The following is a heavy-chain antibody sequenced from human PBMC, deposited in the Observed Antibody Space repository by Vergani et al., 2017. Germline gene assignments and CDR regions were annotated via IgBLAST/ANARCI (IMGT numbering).Heavy chain of an antibody. CDR3: AGDSSARGHYLVGPLDS. J-gene: IGHJ4*02. CDR1: GFTFSRHG. D-gene: IGHD2-15*01. CDR2: IWNDGSNK. V-gene: IGHV3-33*01. Sequence: QVQLVESGGSVVQPGTSLRLSCGASGFTFSRHGMHWVRPAPGKGLEWVAVIWNDGSNKYYVESVKGRFTISRDNSENTLYIQMNSLRDEDTGVYYSAGDSSARGHYLVGPLDSWGLGTLVTVSS.